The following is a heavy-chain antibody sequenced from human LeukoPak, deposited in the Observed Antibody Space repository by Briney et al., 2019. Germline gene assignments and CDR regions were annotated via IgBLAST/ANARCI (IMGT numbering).Heavy chain of an antibody. J-gene: IGHJ5*02. V-gene: IGHV4-34*01. D-gene: IGHD3-22*01. CDR3: AREYYDSSGYVVVGWFDP. CDR2: INHSGST. Sequence: SETLSLTCTVSGGSISSYYWSWIRQPPGKGLEWIGEINHSGSTNYNPSLKSRVTISVDTSKNQFSLKLNSVTAADTAVYYCAREYYDSSGYVVVGWFDPWGQGTLVTVSS. CDR1: GGSISSYY.